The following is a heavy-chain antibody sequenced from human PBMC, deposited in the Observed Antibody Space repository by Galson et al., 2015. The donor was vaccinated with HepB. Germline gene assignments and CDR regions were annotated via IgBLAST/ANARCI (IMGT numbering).Heavy chain of an antibody. CDR3: ARGHGSGSYYRGYYYYGMDV. J-gene: IGHJ6*02. CDR1: GYTFTSYY. CDR2: INPSGGST. D-gene: IGHD3-10*01. Sequence: SVKVSCKASGYTFTSYYMHWVRQAPGQGLEWMGIINPSGGSTSYAQKFQGRVTMTRDTSTSTVYMELSSLRSEDTAVYYCARGHGSGSYYRGYYYYGMDVWGQGTTVTVSS. V-gene: IGHV1-46*01.